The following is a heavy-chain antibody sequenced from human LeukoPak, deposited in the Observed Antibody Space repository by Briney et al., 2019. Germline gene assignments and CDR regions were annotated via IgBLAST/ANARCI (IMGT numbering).Heavy chain of an antibody. Sequence: GASVKVSCKASGYTFTCYGISWVRQAPGQGLEWMGWISAYNGNTNCAQKLQGRVTMTTDTSTSTAYMELRSLRSDDTAVYYCARVRGGYYYDSSGYYRGEYYFDYWGQGTLVTVSS. CDR2: ISAYNGNT. V-gene: IGHV1-18*01. J-gene: IGHJ4*02. D-gene: IGHD3-22*01. CDR3: ARVRGGYYYDSSGYYRGEYYFDY. CDR1: GYTFTCYG.